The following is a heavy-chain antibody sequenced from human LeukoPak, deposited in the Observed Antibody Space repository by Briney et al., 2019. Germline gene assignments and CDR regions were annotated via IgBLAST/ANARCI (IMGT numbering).Heavy chain of an antibody. Sequence: SVKVSCKASGGTFSSYAISWVRQAPGQGLEWMGRIIPIFGTANYAQKFQGRVTITTDESTSTAYMELSSLRSEDTAVYYCARLGGSYHYYYYMDVWGKGTTVTVPS. CDR3: ARLGGSYHYYYYMDV. V-gene: IGHV1-69*05. J-gene: IGHJ6*03. CDR1: GGTFSSYA. CDR2: IIPIFGTA. D-gene: IGHD1-26*01.